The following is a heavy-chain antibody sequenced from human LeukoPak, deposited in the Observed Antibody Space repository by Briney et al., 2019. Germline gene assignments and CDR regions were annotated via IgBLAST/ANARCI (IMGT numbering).Heavy chain of an antibody. CDR3: ARDPLRFGELLGYFDY. V-gene: IGHV1-69*05. CDR2: IIPIFDTA. CDR1: GGTFSSYT. D-gene: IGHD3-10*01. Sequence: SVKVSCKASGGTFSSYTVSWVRQAPGQGLEWMGGIIPIFDTANYAQKFQGRVTMTTDTSTSTAYMELRSLRSDDTAVYYCARDPLRFGELLGYFDYWGQGTLVTVSS. J-gene: IGHJ4*02.